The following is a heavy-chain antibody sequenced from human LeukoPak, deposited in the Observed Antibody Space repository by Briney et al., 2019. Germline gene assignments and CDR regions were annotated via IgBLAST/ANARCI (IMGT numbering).Heavy chain of an antibody. D-gene: IGHD3-10*01. CDR1: GFTFSSYG. J-gene: IGHJ6*03. V-gene: IGHV3-30*18. CDR3: AKDGSGSYQTYYYYYMDV. CDR2: ISYDGSNK. Sequence: PGRSLRLSCAASGFTFSSYGMHWVRQAPGKGLEWVAVISYDGSNKYYADSVKGRFTISRDNSKNTLYLQMNSLRAEDTAVYYCAKDGSGSYQTYYYYYMDVWGKGTTVTISS.